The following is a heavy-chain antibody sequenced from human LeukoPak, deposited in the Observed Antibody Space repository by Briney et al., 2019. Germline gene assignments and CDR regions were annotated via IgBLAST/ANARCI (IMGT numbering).Heavy chain of an antibody. V-gene: IGHV4-59*01. J-gene: IGHJ4*02. CDR2: IYYSGSS. D-gene: IGHD3-10*01. CDR1: GGSISGYH. CDR3: ARGEYYGSGSYYTALFDY. Sequence: SETLSLTCNVSGGSISGYHWSWIRQPPGKGLEWLGYIYYSGSSNYNPSLKSRVTMSADTSKNQFSLKLSSVTAADTAVYYCARGEYYGSGSYYTALFDYWGQGTLVTVSS.